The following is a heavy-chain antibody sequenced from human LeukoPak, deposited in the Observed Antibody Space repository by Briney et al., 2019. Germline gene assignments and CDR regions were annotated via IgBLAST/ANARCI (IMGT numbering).Heavy chain of an antibody. CDR2: INPNSGGT. Sequence: ASVKVSCEASGYTFTGYYMHWVRQAPGQGLEWMGWINPNSGGTNYAQKFQGRVTMTRDTSISTAYMELSRLRSDDTAVYYCARDFLSGDIVVVPAAMNWFDPWGQGTLVTVSS. D-gene: IGHD2-2*01. CDR1: GYTFTGYY. V-gene: IGHV1-2*02. J-gene: IGHJ5*02. CDR3: ARDFLSGDIVVVPAAMNWFDP.